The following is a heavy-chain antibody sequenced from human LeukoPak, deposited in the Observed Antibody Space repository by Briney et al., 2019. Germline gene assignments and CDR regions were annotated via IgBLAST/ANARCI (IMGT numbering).Heavy chain of an antibody. CDR2: ISSSSSYI. CDR3: ARDRGSSWYVDY. J-gene: IGHJ4*02. D-gene: IGHD6-13*01. Sequence: GGSLILSCAASGFTFSSYSMNWVRQAPGKGLEWVSSISSSSSYIYYADSVKGRFTISRDNAKNSLYLQMNSLRAEDTAVYYCARDRGSSWYVDYWGQGPLVADSS. V-gene: IGHV3-21*01. CDR1: GFTFSSYS.